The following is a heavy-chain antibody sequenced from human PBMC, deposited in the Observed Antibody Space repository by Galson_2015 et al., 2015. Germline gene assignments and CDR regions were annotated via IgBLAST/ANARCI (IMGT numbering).Heavy chain of an antibody. J-gene: IGHJ6*03. Sequence: SLRLSCAASGFTFSSYSMHWVRQAPGKGLEWVSSISSSSNYIYYADSVKGRFTISRDNAKNSLFLQTNSLRADDTAVYYCAREAAGLGPCYMDVWGKGTTVTVSS. D-gene: IGHD6-25*01. CDR2: ISSSSNYI. CDR3: AREAAGLGPCYMDV. CDR1: GFTFSSYS. V-gene: IGHV3-21*01.